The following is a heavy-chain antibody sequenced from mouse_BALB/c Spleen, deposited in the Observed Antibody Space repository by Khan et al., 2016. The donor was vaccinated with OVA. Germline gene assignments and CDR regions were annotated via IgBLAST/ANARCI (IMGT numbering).Heavy chain of an antibody. CDR1: GYTFTSYT. CDR2: INPSNGYT. J-gene: IGHJ3*01. V-gene: IGHV1-4*01. D-gene: IGHD2-14*01. CDR3: VRDGAYHRNDGWFAY. Sequence: QVQLQQSGAELARPGASVKMSCKASGYTFTSYTIHWIKKRPGQGLEWIGYINPSNGYTNYNQKFKDKATFTTDKSSTTAYLQLSSLTSDDSAVYNCVRDGAYHRNDGWFAYWGQGTLVTGSA.